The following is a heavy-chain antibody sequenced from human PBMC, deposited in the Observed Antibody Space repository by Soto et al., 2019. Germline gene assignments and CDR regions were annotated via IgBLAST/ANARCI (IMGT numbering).Heavy chain of an antibody. Sequence: SETLSLTCTVSGDSVNNNDFYWAWIRQPPGKGLEWVVTIFYSGTTYHNPSLKGRVTASVDRSENHFSLKLTSVTASDTAVYYCARLDFRSGYYGGRFDPWGQGTLVTVSS. D-gene: IGHD3-3*01. CDR1: GDSVNNNDFY. CDR2: IFYSGTT. V-gene: IGHV4-39*01. CDR3: ARLDFRSGYYGGRFDP. J-gene: IGHJ5*02.